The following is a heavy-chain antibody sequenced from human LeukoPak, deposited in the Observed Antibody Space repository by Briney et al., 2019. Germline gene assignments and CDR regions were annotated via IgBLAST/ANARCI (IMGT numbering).Heavy chain of an antibody. D-gene: IGHD2-2*01. CDR1: GFTFSSYG. CDR2: IRYDGSNK. CDR3: AKDGHCSSTSCYYMDV. J-gene: IGHJ6*03. Sequence: GRSLRLSCAASGFTFSSYGMHWVRQAPGKGLEWVAFIRYDGSNKYYADSVKGRFTISRDNSKNTLYLQMNSLRAEDTAVYYCAKDGHCSSTSCYYMDVWGQGTTVTVSS. V-gene: IGHV3-30*02.